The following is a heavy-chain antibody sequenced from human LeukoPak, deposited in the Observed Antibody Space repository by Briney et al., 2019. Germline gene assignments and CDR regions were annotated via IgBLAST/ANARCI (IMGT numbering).Heavy chain of an antibody. V-gene: IGHV3-23*01. CDR2: ISGSGGST. Sequence: GGSLRLSCAASGFTFSSYAMSWVRQAPGKGLEWVSAISGSGGSTYYADSVKGRFTISRDNSKNTLYLQMNSLRAEDTAVYYCASRTTVTTYGDAFDIWGQGTMVTVSS. D-gene: IGHD4-17*01. CDR3: ASRTTVTTYGDAFDI. CDR1: GFTFSSYA. J-gene: IGHJ3*02.